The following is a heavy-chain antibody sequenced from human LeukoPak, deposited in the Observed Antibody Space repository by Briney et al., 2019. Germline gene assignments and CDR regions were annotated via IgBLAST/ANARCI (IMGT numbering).Heavy chain of an antibody. CDR1: GYTFSAYG. Sequence: GASVKVSCKASGYTFSAYGISWVRQAAGQGLEWMGYISAYSGNTNYAQKLQGRVTMTTDTSTSTAYMELRSLRSDDTAVYYCARDSHIAGVAYYFDYWGQGTLVTVSS. CDR3: ARDSHIAGVAYYFDY. CDR2: ISAYSGNT. V-gene: IGHV1-18*01. J-gene: IGHJ4*02. D-gene: IGHD6-13*01.